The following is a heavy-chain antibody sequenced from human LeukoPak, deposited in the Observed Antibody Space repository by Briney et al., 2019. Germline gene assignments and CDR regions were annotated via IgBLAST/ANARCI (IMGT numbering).Heavy chain of an antibody. CDR3: ARTVGITMVRGVIWWFDP. CDR2: IYHSGST. Sequence: SETLSLTCTVSGYSIKSVYYWGWIRQPPGKGLEWIGTIYHSGSTYYNPSLESRVTISVDTSKNQFSLKLSSVTAADTAVYCCARTVGITMVRGVIWWFDPWGQGTLVTVSS. D-gene: IGHD3-10*01. CDR1: GYSIKSVYY. J-gene: IGHJ5*02. V-gene: IGHV4-38-2*02.